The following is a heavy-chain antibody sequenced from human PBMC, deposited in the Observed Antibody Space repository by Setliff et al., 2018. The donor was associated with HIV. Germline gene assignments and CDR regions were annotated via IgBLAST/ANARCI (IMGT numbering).Heavy chain of an antibody. D-gene: IGHD7-27*01. CDR1: GASISNNNYY. CDR2: IYYSGST. J-gene: IGHJ4*02. CDR3: ARVKLTGDPYYFDC. Sequence: KPSETLSLTCTVSGASISNNNYYWGWIRQPPGKGLEWIGNIYYSGSTFYSPSLKSRVTISLDTSKNQFSLKLSSVTAADTAVYYCARVKLTGDPYYFDCWGQGTLVTVSS. V-gene: IGHV4-39*07.